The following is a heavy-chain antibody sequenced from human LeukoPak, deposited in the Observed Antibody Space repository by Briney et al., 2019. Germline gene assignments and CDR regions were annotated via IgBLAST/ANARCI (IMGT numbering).Heavy chain of an antibody. V-gene: IGHV4-59*01. Sequence: SETLSLTCTVSGGSISNYYWTWIRQPPGKGLEWIGSIYYSGSTHYNPSLKSRVTMSVDTSNNRFSLKLSSVTAADTATYYCATGLGWTYYFDYWGQGTLVTVSS. D-gene: IGHD3-9*01. CDR2: IYYSGST. CDR3: ATGLGWTYYFDY. CDR1: GGSISNYY. J-gene: IGHJ4*02.